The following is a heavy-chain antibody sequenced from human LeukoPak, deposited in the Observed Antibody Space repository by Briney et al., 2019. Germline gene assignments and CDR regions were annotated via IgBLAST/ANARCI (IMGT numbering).Heavy chain of an antibody. J-gene: IGHJ3*02. Sequence: GGSLRLSCAASGFTFSSYAMHWVRQAPGKGLEWVAVISYDGSNKYYADSVKGRFTISRDNSKNTLYLQMNSLRAEDTAVYYCASKLGYSGYDFKSSHAFDIWGQGTMVTVSS. D-gene: IGHD5-12*01. CDR1: GFTFSSYA. CDR2: ISYDGSNK. CDR3: ASKLGYSGYDFKSSHAFDI. V-gene: IGHV3-30-3*01.